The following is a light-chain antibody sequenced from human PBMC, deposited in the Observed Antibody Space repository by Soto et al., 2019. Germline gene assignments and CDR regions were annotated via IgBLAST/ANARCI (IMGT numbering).Light chain of an antibody. CDR3: CSYTGSINYV. CDR1: SSDFDIYKY. Sequence: QSALTQPASVSGSPGQSITISCTGTSSDFDIYKYVSWYQQHPGKAPKLMIYQVTNRPSGVSNRFSGSTSGNTASLTISGLQAEDEADYYCCSYTGSINYVFGTGTKVTVL. CDR2: QVT. V-gene: IGLV2-14*01. J-gene: IGLJ1*01.